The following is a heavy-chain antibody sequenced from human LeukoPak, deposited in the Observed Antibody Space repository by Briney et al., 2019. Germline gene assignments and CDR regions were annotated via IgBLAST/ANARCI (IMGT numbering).Heavy chain of an antibody. Sequence: ASVKVSCKAAEYTFTSYDINWVRQATGQGLEWMGWMNPNSGNTGYAQKFQGRGTMTRNTSISTAYMELSSLRSEDTAVYYCARDGIAAAGLYWGQGTLLTVSS. CDR3: ARDGIAAAGLY. D-gene: IGHD6-13*01. CDR1: EYTFTSYD. J-gene: IGHJ4*02. CDR2: MNPNSGNT. V-gene: IGHV1-8*01.